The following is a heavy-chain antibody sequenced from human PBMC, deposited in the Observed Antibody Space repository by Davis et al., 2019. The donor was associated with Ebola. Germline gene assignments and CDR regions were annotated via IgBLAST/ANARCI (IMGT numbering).Heavy chain of an antibody. V-gene: IGHV1-46*01. CDR1: GYTFTNYY. Sequence: ASVKVSCKAFGYTFTNYYVHWVRQAPGQGLEWMGVINPSAGYTNYAQKFQGRVTITRDTSTSTVYMEVTRLRSDDTAVYYCARDGPDYYSLDVWGQGTAVTVSS. CDR3: ARDGPDYYSLDV. J-gene: IGHJ6*02. CDR2: INPSAGYT.